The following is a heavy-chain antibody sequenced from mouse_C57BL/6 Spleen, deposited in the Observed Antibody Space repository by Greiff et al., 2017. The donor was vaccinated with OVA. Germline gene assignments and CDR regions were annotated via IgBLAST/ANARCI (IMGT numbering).Heavy chain of an antibody. CDR1: GFTFSSYG. D-gene: IGHD1-1*01. CDR2: ISSGGSYT. CDR3: ARIYYYGSSYEEGAMDY. Sequence: DVKLVESGGDLVKPGGSLKLSCAASGFTFSSYGMSWVRQTPDKRLEWVATISSGGSYTYYPDSVKGRFTISRDNAKNTLYLQMSSLKSEDTAMYYCARIYYYGSSYEEGAMDYWGQGTSVTVSS. V-gene: IGHV5-6*02. J-gene: IGHJ4*01.